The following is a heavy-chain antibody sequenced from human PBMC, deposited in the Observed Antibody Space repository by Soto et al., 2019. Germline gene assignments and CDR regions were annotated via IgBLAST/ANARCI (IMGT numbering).Heavy chain of an antibody. J-gene: IGHJ1*01. Sequence: GGSLRLSCAASGFTFSSYAMSWVRQAPGKGLEWVSAISGSGGSTYYADSVKGRFTISRDNSKNTMYLQMNSLRAEDTAVYYCAKDREDCSSTSCYGVYFQHWGQGTLVTVSS. CDR2: ISGSGGST. V-gene: IGHV3-23*01. CDR1: GFTFSSYA. CDR3: AKDREDCSSTSCYGVYFQH. D-gene: IGHD2-2*01.